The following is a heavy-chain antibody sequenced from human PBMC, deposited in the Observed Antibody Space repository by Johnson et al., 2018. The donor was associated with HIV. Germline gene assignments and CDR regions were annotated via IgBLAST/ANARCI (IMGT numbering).Heavy chain of an antibody. V-gene: IGHV3-74*01. CDR2: INSDGSST. Sequence: VQLVESGGGLVQPGGSLRLSCAASEFTFSNYWMHWVRQGLGKGLVWVSRINSDGSSTSYADSVKGRFTISRDNAKNSLYLQMNSLRAEDTAVYYCARDQWMAGDAFDIWGQGTVVTVSS. CDR3: ARDQWMAGDAFDI. D-gene: IGHD5-24*01. J-gene: IGHJ3*02. CDR1: EFTFSNYW.